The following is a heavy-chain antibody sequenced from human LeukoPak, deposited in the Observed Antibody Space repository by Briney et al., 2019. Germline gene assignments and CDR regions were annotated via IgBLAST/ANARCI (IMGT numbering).Heavy chain of an antibody. V-gene: IGHV3-21*01. J-gene: IGHJ5*02. CDR2: ISSSSSYI. Sequence: PGGSLRLSCAASGFTFSSYAMSWVRQAPGKGLEWVSSISSSSSYIYYADSVKGRFTISRDNAKNSLYLQMNSLRAEDTAVYYCARVYYYGSGSYSNWFDPWGQGTLVTVSS. D-gene: IGHD3-10*01. CDR1: GFTFSSYA. CDR3: ARVYYYGSGSYSNWFDP.